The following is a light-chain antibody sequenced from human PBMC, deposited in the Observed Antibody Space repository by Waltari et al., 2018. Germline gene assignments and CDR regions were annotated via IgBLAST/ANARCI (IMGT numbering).Light chain of an antibody. Sequence: EVLLTQSPATLSLSPGERATLSCRASQSVSGYLAWYQQRPGQTPRLLIYDASYRATGVPARFSGGGSGTDFTLTISSLEPEDAAVYYCQQRTDWIFTFGPGTKVDLK. CDR3: QQRTDWIFT. V-gene: IGKV3-11*01. CDR2: DAS. J-gene: IGKJ3*01. CDR1: QSVSGY.